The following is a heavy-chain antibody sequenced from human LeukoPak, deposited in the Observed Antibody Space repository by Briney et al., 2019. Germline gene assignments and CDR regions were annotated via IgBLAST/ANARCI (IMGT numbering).Heavy chain of an antibody. D-gene: IGHD6-25*01. CDR3: ARDLSAAFDF. Sequence: GTSLRLPCAASGFPFSSYGMHSVRQAPGKGLEWVARLVYDARSDYANSVKGRFSISRDDSKNTLFLDMSNLRVEDTALYYCARDLSAAFDFWGQGVLVTVSS. V-gene: IGHV3-33*01. CDR2: LVYDARS. CDR1: GFPFSSYG. J-gene: IGHJ4*02.